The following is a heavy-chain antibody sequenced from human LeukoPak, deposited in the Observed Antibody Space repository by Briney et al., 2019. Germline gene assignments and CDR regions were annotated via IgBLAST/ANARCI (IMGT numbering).Heavy chain of an antibody. D-gene: IGHD1-26*01. CDR3: ARDKWDSGSHGFDY. CDR2: INAGNGNT. J-gene: IGHJ4*02. V-gene: IGHV1-3*01. CDR1: GYTFTSYA. Sequence: GASVKVSCKASGYTFTSYAMHWVRQAPGQRLEWMGWINAGNGNTKYSQKFQGRVTITRDTSASTAYMELSSLRSEDTAVYYCARDKWDSGSHGFDYWGQGTLVTVSS.